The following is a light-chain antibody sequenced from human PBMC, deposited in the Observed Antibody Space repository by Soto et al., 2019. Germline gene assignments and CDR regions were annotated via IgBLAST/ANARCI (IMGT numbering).Light chain of an antibody. CDR1: QDISTY. CDR2: AAS. CDR3: QQNYSTTWT. V-gene: IGKV1-39*01. Sequence: DIQMTQSPSSLSPSVGDRVTITCRASQDISTYLNWYQQKPGKAPKLLIYAASSLQGGVPSRFSGSGSETDFTLTISSLQPEDFATYSCQQNYSTTWTFGQGTKVDIK. J-gene: IGKJ1*01.